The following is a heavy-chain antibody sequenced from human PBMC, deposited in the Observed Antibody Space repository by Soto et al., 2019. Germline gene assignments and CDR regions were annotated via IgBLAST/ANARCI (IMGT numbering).Heavy chain of an antibody. CDR3: ATRVFP. J-gene: IGHJ5*02. CDR1: GGSISTGGYY. Sequence: QVQLQESGPGLVKPSQTLSLTCTVSGGSISTGGYYWNWIRQHPGKGLEWIGYFYYSGSTYYNPSHRSWVTISVNTAKNHSSSKLRPVTPGDAAVYYCATRVFPWGQATLVTVSS. CDR2: FYYSGST. D-gene: IGHD2-8*01. V-gene: IGHV4-31*03.